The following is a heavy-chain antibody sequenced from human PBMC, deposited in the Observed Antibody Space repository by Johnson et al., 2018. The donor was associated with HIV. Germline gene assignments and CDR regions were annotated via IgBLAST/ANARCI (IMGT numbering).Heavy chain of an antibody. CDR3: VRGLGYVFYSGNSNALDI. CDR2: INSDGSST. Sequence: VQLVESGGGLVQPGGSLRLSCVASGFTFSSYWMHWVRQAPGKGLVWVSRINSDGSSTTYADSVKGRFTIPRDNAKNTLFLQMNSLRAEDTAVYYCVRGLGYVFYSGNSNALDIWGQGTMVTVSS. J-gene: IGHJ3*02. D-gene: IGHD4-23*01. CDR1: GFTFSSYW. V-gene: IGHV3-74*02.